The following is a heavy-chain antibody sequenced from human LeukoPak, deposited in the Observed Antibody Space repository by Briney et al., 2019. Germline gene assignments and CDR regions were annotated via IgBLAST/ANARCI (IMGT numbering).Heavy chain of an antibody. CDR3: ARDTYTAMATGDY. Sequence: PGGSLRLSCAASGFTFSSYSMTWVRQAPGKGLEWVSYISSSSSTIYYADSVKGRFTISRDNAKNSLYLQMNSLRAEDTAVYYCARDTYTAMATGDYWGQGTLVTVSS. V-gene: IGHV3-48*01. D-gene: IGHD5-18*01. CDR1: GFTFSSYS. CDR2: ISSSSSTI. J-gene: IGHJ4*02.